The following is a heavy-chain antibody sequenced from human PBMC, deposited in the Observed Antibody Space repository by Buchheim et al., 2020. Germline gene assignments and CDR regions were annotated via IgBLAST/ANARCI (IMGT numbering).Heavy chain of an antibody. CDR3: ARLRGYSYGYADY. V-gene: IGHV3-48*02. CDR2: ISSSGKTI. D-gene: IGHD5-18*01. Sequence: EVQLVESGGGLVQPGGSLRLSCAASGFTFSSYSMNWVRQAPGKGLEWVSYISSSGKTIDYADSVKGRFIISRDKSKNSLYRQMNNLRDEDTAVYYCARLRGYSYGYADYWGQGTL. CDR1: GFTFSSYS. J-gene: IGHJ4*02.